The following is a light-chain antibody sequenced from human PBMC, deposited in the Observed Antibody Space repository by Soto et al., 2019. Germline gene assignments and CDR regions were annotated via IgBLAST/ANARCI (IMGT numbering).Light chain of an antibody. V-gene: IGLV2-14*01. CDR1: NSDIGGYNS. CDR2: DVN. Sequence: QSVLTQPASVSGSPGQSITISCTGTNSDIGGYNSVSWYQQHPGKAPKLIIYDVNSRPSGVSNRFSGSKSGNTASLTISGLQAEDEADYYCSSFSTSSTRYAFGTGTQLTVL. CDR3: SSFSTSSTRYA. J-gene: IGLJ1*01.